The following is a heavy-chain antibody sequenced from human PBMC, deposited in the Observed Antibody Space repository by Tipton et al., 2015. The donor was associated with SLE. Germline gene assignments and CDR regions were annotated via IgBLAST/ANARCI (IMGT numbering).Heavy chain of an antibody. V-gene: IGHV3-23*03. CDR2: LTYSGGST. Sequence: GSLRLSCAASGFTFSGSAMTWVRQAPGKGLEWVSLTYSGGSTSSGDSVKGRFTVSRDNPKNMLYLQMNSLSPEDTAVYYCAVGGRYFDYWGQGTLVTVSS. CDR3: AVGGRYFDY. CDR1: GFTFSGSA. J-gene: IGHJ4*02. D-gene: IGHD3-16*01.